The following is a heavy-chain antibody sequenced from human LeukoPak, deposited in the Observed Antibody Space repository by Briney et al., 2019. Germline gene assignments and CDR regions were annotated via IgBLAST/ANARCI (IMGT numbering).Heavy chain of an antibody. J-gene: IGHJ4*02. CDR2: IRSKANSYAT. D-gene: IGHD6-13*01. CDR1: GFTFSGSA. CDR3: TRQAGYSSSWYN. Sequence: GGSLRLSCAASGFTFSGSAMHWVRQASGKGLEWVGRIRSKANSYATAYAASVKGRFTISRDDSKNTAYLQMNSLKTEDTAVYYCTRQAGYSSSWYNWGQGTLVTVSS. V-gene: IGHV3-73*01.